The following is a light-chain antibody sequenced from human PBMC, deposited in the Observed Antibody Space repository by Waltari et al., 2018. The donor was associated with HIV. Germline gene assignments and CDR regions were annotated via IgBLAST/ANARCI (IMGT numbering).Light chain of an antibody. CDR2: EGS. CDR1: SSDVGNYNL. Sequence: QSALTQPASVSGSPGQSITISCTGTSSDVGNYNLVSWYQQHPGKVPKLIIFEGSERPSGVSDRFSGSKSVNTASLTISGLQAEDEADYYCCSYAGSSPLWVFGGGTKLTVL. J-gene: IGLJ3*02. CDR3: CSYAGSSPLWV. V-gene: IGLV2-23*01.